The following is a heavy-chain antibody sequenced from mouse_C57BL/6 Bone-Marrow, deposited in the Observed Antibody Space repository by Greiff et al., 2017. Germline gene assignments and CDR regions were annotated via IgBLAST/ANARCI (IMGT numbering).Heavy chain of an antibody. V-gene: IGHV1-26*01. J-gene: IGHJ1*03. CDR2: ITPNNGGT. CDR1: GYTFTDYY. Sequence: EVKLQQSGPELVKPGASVKISCKASGYTFTDYYMNWVKQSHGKSLEWIGDITPNNGGTSYNQKFKGKATLTVDKSSSTAYMELRSLTSEDSAVDYCARDYGSSWYFDVWGTGTTVTVSS. CDR3: ARDYGSSWYFDV. D-gene: IGHD1-1*01.